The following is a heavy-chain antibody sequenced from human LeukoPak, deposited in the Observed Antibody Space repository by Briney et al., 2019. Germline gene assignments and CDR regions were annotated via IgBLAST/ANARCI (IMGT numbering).Heavy chain of an antibody. J-gene: IGHJ4*02. CDR2: IYTSGST. CDR3: ARVRLYYDFWSGYYLGAGFLDY. D-gene: IGHD3-3*01. CDR1: GGSISSYY. V-gene: IGHV4-4*07. Sequence: SETLSLTCTVSGGSISSYYWSWIRQPAGKGLEWIGRIYTSGSTNYNPSLKSRVTMSVDTSKNQFSLKLSSVTAADTAVYYCARVRLYYDFWSGYYLGAGFLDYWGQGTLVTVSS.